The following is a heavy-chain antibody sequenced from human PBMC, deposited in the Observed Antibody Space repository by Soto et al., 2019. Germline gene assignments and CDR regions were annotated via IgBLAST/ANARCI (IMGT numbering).Heavy chain of an antibody. V-gene: IGHV1-69*02. Sequence: QVQLVQSGAEVKKPGSSVKVSCKASGGTFSSYTISWVRQAPGQGLEWMGRIIPILGIANYAQKFQGRVDITAGESTSTGYMGLRGLRSEDTAVCYGARGPNSSSWIWCWGQGSLVTVSS. J-gene: IGHJ4*02. CDR2: IIPILGIA. CDR3: ARGPNSSSWIWC. D-gene: IGHD6-13*01. CDR1: GGTFSSYT.